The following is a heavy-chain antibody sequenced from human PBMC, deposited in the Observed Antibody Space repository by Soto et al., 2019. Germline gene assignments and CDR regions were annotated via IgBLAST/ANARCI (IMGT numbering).Heavy chain of an antibody. CDR2: INAGNGNT. CDR3: AVNPSQSPLH. J-gene: IGHJ4*02. D-gene: IGHD2-2*01. V-gene: IGHV1-3*01. CDR1: CFTLSTYA. Sequence: GGSLKGSLQASCFTLSTYAMHLVRQAPGQRLEWMGWINAGNGNTKYSQKFQGRVTITRDTSASTAYMELSSLRSEDTAVYYCAVNPSQSPLHWGQGTLVTVSS.